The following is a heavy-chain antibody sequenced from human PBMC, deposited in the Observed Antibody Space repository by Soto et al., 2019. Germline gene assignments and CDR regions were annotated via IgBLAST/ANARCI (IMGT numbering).Heavy chain of an antibody. V-gene: IGHV4-34*01. CDR3: ARSPLYQQLVAYFDY. CDR2: INHSGST. D-gene: IGHD6-6*01. CDR1: GGSFSGYY. J-gene: IGHJ4*02. Sequence: SETLSLTCAVYGGSFSGYYWSWIRQPPGKGLEWIGEINHSGSTNYNLSLKSRVTISVDTSKNQFSLKLSSVTAADTTVYYCARSPLYQQLVAYFDYWGQGTLVTVSS.